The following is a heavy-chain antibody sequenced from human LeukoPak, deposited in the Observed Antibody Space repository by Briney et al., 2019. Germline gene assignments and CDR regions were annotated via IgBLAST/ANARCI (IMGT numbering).Heavy chain of an antibody. CDR1: GGSISSGGYY. CDR2: IYYSGST. J-gene: IGHJ4*02. V-gene: IGHV4-31*03. CDR3: ARAPTTVATKPFDY. D-gene: IGHD4-17*01. Sequence: SETLSLTCTVSGGSISSGGYYWSWIRQHPGKGLEWIGYIYYSGSTYYNPSLKSRVTVSVDTSKNQFSLKLSSVTAADTAVYYCARAPTTVATKPFDYWGQGTLVTVSS.